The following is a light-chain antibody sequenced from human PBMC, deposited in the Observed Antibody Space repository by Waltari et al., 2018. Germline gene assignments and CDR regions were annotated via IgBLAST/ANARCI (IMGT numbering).Light chain of an antibody. J-gene: IGKJ4*01. Sequence: DIQLTQSPSFLSASVRDRVTITCRASQGISNYLAWYQQKPGKATNLLIYSASTLQSGVPTRFSGSGSGTEFSLTISSLQPEDFATYYCQQLNSYPLTFGGGTKVEIK. CDR2: SAS. CDR3: QQLNSYPLT. CDR1: QGISNY. V-gene: IGKV1-9*01.